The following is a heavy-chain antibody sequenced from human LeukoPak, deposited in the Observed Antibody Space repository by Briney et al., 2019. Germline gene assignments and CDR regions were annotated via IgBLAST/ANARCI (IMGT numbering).Heavy chain of an antibody. CDR1: GYTFTTYA. J-gene: IGHJ4*02. Sequence: ASVKVSCKTSGYTFTTYAISWVRQAPGQGLEWMGWISVDSGNTNYAQKLQGRVTMTTDTSTSTAYMELRSLGSDDTAVYYCAMISYCTSVTCYYLDYWGQGTLVTVSS. CDR2: ISVDSGNT. V-gene: IGHV1-18*01. D-gene: IGHD2-8*01. CDR3: AMISYCTSVTCYYLDY.